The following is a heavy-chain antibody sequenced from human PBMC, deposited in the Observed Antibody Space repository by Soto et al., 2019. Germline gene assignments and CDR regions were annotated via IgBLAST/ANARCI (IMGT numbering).Heavy chain of an antibody. CDR1: GGSISSGDYY. D-gene: IGHD6-19*01. CDR3: ARRYGWLYFDY. CDR2: IYYSGST. V-gene: IGHV4-30-4*01. Sequence: SETLSLTCTVSGGSISSGDYYWSWIRQTPGKGLEWIGYIYYSGSTYYNPSLKSRVTISVDTSKNQFSLKLISVTAADTALYYCARRYGWLYFDYWGQGSLVTVSS. J-gene: IGHJ4*02.